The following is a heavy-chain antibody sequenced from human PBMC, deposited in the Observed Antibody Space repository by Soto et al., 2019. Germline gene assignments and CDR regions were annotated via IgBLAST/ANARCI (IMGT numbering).Heavy chain of an antibody. J-gene: IGHJ6*02. CDR2: FYYSENT. CDR3: AKLAGYCSGNSCHGDYAMDV. V-gene: IGHV4-39*01. Sequence: SETLSLTCSVSGVSISSKTYSWGWIRHPPGKGLEWIGTFYYSENTYYNPSLKSRVTISVDTSKNQFSLKLSSVTAADTAVYYCAKLAGYCSGNSCHGDYAMDVWGQGTTVTVS. CDR1: GVSISSKTYS. D-gene: IGHD2-2*01.